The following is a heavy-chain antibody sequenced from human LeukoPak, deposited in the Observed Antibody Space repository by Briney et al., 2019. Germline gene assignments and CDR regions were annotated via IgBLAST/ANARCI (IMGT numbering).Heavy chain of an antibody. J-gene: IGHJ3*02. CDR3: ARDRRYYDSSGYSHDAFDI. D-gene: IGHD3-22*01. CDR1: GVSFSDYY. Sequence: SETLSLTCAVYGVSFSDYYWSWIRQPPGKGLEWIGEINHTGTTNYNPSLKSRVTISVDTSKNQFSLKLSSVTAADTAVYYCARDRRYYDSSGYSHDAFDIWGQGTMVTVSS. CDR2: INHTGTT. V-gene: IGHV4-34*01.